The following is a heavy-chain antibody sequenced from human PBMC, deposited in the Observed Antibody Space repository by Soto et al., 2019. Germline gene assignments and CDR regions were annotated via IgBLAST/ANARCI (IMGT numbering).Heavy chain of an antibody. CDR1: GFTFSDYY. J-gene: IGHJ6*02. D-gene: IGHD3-3*01. Sequence: GVSLRLSCAASGFTFSDYYMSWIRQAPGKGLEWVSYISSSGSTIYYADSVKGRFTISRDNAKNSLYLQMNSLRAEDTAVYYCARDKIFGALNPSYYGMHVCRRAPTVPVS. CDR3: ARDKIFGALNPSYYGMHV. CDR2: ISSSGSTI. V-gene: IGHV3-11*01.